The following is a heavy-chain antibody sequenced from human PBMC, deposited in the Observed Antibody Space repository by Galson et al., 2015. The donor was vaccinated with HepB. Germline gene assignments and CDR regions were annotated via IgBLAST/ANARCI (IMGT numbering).Heavy chain of an antibody. CDR1: GFTFSSYP. V-gene: IGHV3-30-3*01. D-gene: IGHD2-2*01. CDR3: ARGPGNLVY. Sequence: SLRLSCAASGFTFSSYPMHWVRQAPGKGLQWVTTISHDGSDKYYADSVKGRFTISRDNSRNTLYLQMNSLTVDDTAVYFCARGPGNLVYWGQGTLVTVSS. J-gene: IGHJ4*02. CDR2: ISHDGSDK.